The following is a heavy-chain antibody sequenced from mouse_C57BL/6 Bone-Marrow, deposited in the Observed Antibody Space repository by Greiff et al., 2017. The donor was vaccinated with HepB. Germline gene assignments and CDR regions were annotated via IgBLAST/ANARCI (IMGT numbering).Heavy chain of an antibody. CDR2: ISSGGDYI. V-gene: IGHV5-9-1*02. D-gene: IGHD1-1*01. CDR3: TRGPYYYGSSLDY. Sequence: EVKLMESGEGLVKPGGSLKLSCAASGFTFSSYAMSWVRQTPEKRLEWVAYISSGGDYIYYADTVKGRFTISRDNARNTLYLQMSSLKSEDTAMYYCTRGPYYYGSSLDYWGQGTTLTVSS. J-gene: IGHJ2*01. CDR1: GFTFSSYA.